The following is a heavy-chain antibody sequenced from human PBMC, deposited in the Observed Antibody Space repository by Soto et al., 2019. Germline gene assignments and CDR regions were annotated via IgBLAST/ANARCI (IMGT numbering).Heavy chain of an antibody. CDR3: AKHLAVAGTSVYYYYYMDV. CDR2: ISGSGGST. D-gene: IGHD6-19*01. Sequence: GGSLRLSCAASGFTFSSYAMSWVRQAPGKGLGWVSAISGSGGSTYYADSVKGRFTISRDNSKNTLYLQMNSLRAEDTAVYYCAKHLAVAGTSVYYYYYMDVWGKGTTVTVSS. J-gene: IGHJ6*03. V-gene: IGHV3-23*01. CDR1: GFTFSSYA.